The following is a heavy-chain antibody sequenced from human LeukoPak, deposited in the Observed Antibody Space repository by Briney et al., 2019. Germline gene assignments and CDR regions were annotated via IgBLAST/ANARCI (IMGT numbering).Heavy chain of an antibody. J-gene: IGHJ6*03. CDR2: IYYSGST. V-gene: IGHV4-59*01. CDR1: GGSISSYY. Sequence: SETLSLTCTVSGGSISSYYWSWIRQPPGKGLEWSGYIYYSGSTNYNPSLKSRVTISVDTSKNQFSLKLSSVTAADTAVYYCARVNGDYVRYYYYYMDVWGKGTTVTVSS. D-gene: IGHD4-17*01. CDR3: ARVNGDYVRYYYYYMDV.